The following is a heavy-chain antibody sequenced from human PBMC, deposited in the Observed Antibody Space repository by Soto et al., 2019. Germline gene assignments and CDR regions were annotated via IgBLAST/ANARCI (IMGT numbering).Heavy chain of an antibody. V-gene: IGHV4-59*01. Sequence: SETLSLTCTVSGGSISSYYRSWIRQPPGKGLEWIGYLYYSGSTNYNPSLKSRLTISVDTSKNQFSLKLSSVTAADTAVYYCARAGRRYSSAWYEDYWGQGTLVTVSS. CDR2: LYYSGST. D-gene: IGHD6-19*01. CDR3: ARAGRRYSSAWYEDY. J-gene: IGHJ4*02. CDR1: GGSISSYY.